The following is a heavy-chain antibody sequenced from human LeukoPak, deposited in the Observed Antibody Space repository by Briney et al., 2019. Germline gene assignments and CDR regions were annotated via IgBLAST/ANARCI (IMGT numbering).Heavy chain of an antibody. D-gene: IGHD3-22*01. Sequence: SETLSLTCTVSGGSISSYYWSWIRQPPGKGLEWIGCIHHSGTTDYNPSLKSRATTSVDTSKNQFSLKLRSVTAADTAVYYCARRGYYYDRGGYYYFDYWGQGILVTVSS. CDR2: IHHSGTT. V-gene: IGHV4-59*08. CDR1: GGSISSYY. J-gene: IGHJ4*02. CDR3: ARRGYYYDRGGYYYFDY.